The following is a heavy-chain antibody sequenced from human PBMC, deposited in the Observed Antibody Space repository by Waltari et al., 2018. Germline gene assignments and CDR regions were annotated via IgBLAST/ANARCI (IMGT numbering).Heavy chain of an antibody. D-gene: IGHD3-16*01. V-gene: IGHV1-46*01. Sequence: QVQLLQSGAEVRKPGASVKVSCKASGYTFTSHFIHWVRQAPGQGLEWMAIINPSGGRSGNEQKFQGRVTMTRDTSTSTVFMELSSLRSEDTAVYYCARGAIQGYFDYWGQGTLVTVSS. CDR1: GYTFTSHF. CDR2: INPSGGRS. CDR3: ARGAIQGYFDY. J-gene: IGHJ4*02.